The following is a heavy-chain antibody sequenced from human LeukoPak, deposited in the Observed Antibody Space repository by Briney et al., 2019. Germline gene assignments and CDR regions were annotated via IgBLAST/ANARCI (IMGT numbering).Heavy chain of an antibody. CDR2: IKSKTDGGTT. Sequence: GGSLRLYCAASGFTFSNAWMSWVRQAAGKGLEWVGRIKSKTDGGTTDYAAPVKGRFTISRDDSKNTLYLQMNSLKTEDTAVYYCTTLAVAGTRFGYWGQGTLVTVSS. V-gene: IGHV3-15*01. D-gene: IGHD6-19*01. J-gene: IGHJ4*02. CDR1: GFTFSNAW. CDR3: TTLAVAGTRFGY.